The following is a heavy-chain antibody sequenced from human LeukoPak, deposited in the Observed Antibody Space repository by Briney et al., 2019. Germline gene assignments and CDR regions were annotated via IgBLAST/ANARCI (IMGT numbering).Heavy chain of an antibody. D-gene: IGHD5-24*01. CDR2: IYASGNI. CDR3: ARYRDAHDPSPHALDI. Sequence: PSQTLSLTCTVSGVSVSTSDYFWNWIRQPPGEGLEWIGRIYASGNIHYKPSLKSRVTMSLDTSKNQFSLNMKSVTAADSAVYFCARYRDAHDPSPHALDIWGRGTVVTVSS. J-gene: IGHJ3*02. CDR1: GVSVSTSDYF. V-gene: IGHV4-61*02.